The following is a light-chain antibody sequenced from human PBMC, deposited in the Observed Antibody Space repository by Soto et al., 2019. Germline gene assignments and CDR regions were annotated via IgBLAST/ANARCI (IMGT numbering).Light chain of an antibody. CDR1: QSVSDMY. CDR2: AS. Sequence: EIVLTQSPGTLSLSPGERATLSCRASQSVSDMYLAWYQQRPGQAPRLLVYASNRATGIPDRFSGSGSGTDFTLTISRLEPEDFELYYCQHYGTSALFGPGTKVEIK. J-gene: IGKJ3*01. V-gene: IGKV3-20*01. CDR3: QHYGTSAL.